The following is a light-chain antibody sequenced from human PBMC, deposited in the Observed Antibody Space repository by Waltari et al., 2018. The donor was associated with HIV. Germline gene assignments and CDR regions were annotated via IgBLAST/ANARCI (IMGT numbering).Light chain of an antibody. V-gene: IGLV1-47*01. Sequence: QSVLTQPPSASGAPGQTVTISCSGSTSNVETQWVYWYQQLPGTAPKLLSYRNYPPPSGVPDRFSSSKSGASTSLIISGLRSEDESDYFCGVWDSTLKQWLFGGRTKLTVL. CDR2: RNY. CDR3: GVWDSTLKQWL. J-gene: IGLJ3*02. CDR1: TSNVETQW.